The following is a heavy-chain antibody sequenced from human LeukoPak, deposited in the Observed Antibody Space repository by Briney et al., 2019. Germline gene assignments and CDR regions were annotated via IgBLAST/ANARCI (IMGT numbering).Heavy chain of an antibody. CDR1: GYTFTGYY. D-gene: IGHD4-23*01. J-gene: IGHJ4*02. CDR3: ARGEEMTTVVTDYFDY. CDR2: INPNSGGT. V-gene: IGHV1-2*02. Sequence: ASVKVSYKASGYTFTGYYMHWVRQAPGQGLEWMGWINPNSGGTNYAQKFQGRVTMTRDTSISTAYMELSRLRSDDTAVYYCARGEEMTTVVTDYFDYWGQGTLVTVSS.